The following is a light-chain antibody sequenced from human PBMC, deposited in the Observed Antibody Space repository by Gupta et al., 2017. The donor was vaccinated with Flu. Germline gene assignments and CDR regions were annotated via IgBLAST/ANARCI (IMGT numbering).Light chain of an antibody. CDR2: DNN. V-gene: IGLV1-51*01. J-gene: IGLJ2*01. CDR1: SFNIGNNY. CDR3: GTWDSSLSGGV. Sequence: QSLLLQPPSVSAAPGQKVTISCSGSSFNIGNNYVSWYQQLPGTAPKLLIYDNNKRPSGIPDRFSGSKSGTSATLGITGLQTGDEADYYCGTWDSSLSGGVFGGGTKLTVL.